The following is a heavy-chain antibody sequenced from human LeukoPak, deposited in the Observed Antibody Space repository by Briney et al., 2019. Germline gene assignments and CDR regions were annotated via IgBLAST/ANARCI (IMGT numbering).Heavy chain of an antibody. V-gene: IGHV3-23*01. CDR1: GFIFKLFA. Sequence: GGSLRLSCVGSGFIFKLFAVGWVRQAPGKGLEWVSVISGTNDDTDYADSVRGHFTISRDNSLNTLFLQMDNLRAEDTAVYYCVKTYCSITKCSPGFDSWGQGTLVTVSS. CDR3: VKTYCSITKCSPGFDS. CDR2: ISGTNDDT. J-gene: IGHJ4*02. D-gene: IGHD3-10*01.